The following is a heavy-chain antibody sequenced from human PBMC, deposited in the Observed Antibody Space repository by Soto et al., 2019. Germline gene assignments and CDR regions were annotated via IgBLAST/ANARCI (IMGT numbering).Heavy chain of an antibody. CDR2: IYYSGST. Sequence: QVQLQESGPGLVKPSQTLSLTCTVSGGSISSGGYYWSWIRQHPGKGLEWIGYIYYSGSTYYNPSLKSRVTISVDTSKNQFSLKLSSVTAADTAVYYCARDLSGSSGWHNWFDPWGQGTLVTVSS. J-gene: IGHJ5*02. D-gene: IGHD6-19*01. CDR3: ARDLSGSSGWHNWFDP. CDR1: GGSISSGGYY. V-gene: IGHV4-31*03.